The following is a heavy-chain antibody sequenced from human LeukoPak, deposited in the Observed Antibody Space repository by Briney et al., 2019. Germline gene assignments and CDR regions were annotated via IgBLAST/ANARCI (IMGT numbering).Heavy chain of an antibody. CDR2: INPNSGGT. CDR1: GYTFTGYY. V-gene: IGHV1-2*06. CDR3: ARALGAYGSGSYSLPDY. Sequence: GASVKVSCQASGYTFTGYYMHWVRQAPGQGLEWMGRINPNSGGTNYAQKFQGRVTMTRDTSISTAYMELSRLRSDDTAVYYCARALGAYGSGSYSLPDYWGQGTLVTVSS. D-gene: IGHD3-10*01. J-gene: IGHJ4*02.